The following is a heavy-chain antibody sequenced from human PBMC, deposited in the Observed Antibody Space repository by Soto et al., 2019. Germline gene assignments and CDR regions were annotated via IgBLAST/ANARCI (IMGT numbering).Heavy chain of an antibody. V-gene: IGHV3-9*02. CDR1: GFTSNDYA. D-gene: IGHD1-26*01. Sequence: EVQLVESGGGLVQPGRSLRLSCAASGFTSNDYAMHWIRQAAGKGLEWVSGIDWNSDRIGYAGSVKGRFTISRDNAKNSLYLQMNSLTAEDSALYYCLKETSPVGLDNWGQGTLVTVSS. J-gene: IGHJ4*02. CDR2: IDWNSDRI. CDR3: LKETSPVGLDN.